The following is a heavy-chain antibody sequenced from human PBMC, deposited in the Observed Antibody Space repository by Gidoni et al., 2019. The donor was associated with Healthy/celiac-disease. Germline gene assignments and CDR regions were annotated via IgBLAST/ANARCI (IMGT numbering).Heavy chain of an antibody. CDR1: GYTFTSSG. V-gene: IGHV1-18*01. CDR2: ISAYNGNT. Sequence: QVQLVQSGAEVKKPGASVKVSCKASGYTFTSSGISWVRQAPGQGLEWMGWISAYNGNTNYAQKLQGRVTMTTDTSTSTAYMELRSLRSDDTAVYYCARVSITIFGVVIISLDYWGQGTLVTVSS. CDR3: ARVSITIFGVVIISLDY. J-gene: IGHJ4*02. D-gene: IGHD3-3*01.